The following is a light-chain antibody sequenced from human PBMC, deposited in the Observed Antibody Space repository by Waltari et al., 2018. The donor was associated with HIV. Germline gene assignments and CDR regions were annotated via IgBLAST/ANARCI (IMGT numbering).Light chain of an antibody. Sequence: FILTQPHSVSESPGKTVTLPCTRSSGSIVDNYVQWFPLRPGSAPTTLIFEHDQQPSGVPDRFSGSFDVSSNSASLTISGLETEDEADYYCQSYDGNTVVFGGGTKLTVL. CDR1: SGSIVDNY. J-gene: IGLJ2*01. CDR2: EHD. CDR3: QSYDGNTVV. V-gene: IGLV6-57*03.